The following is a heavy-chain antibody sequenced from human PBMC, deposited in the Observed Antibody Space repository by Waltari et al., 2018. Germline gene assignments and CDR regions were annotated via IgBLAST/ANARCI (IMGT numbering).Heavy chain of an antibody. CDR1: GFTFGDYA. Sequence: EMQLVESGGGLVQPGGSLRLSCSASGFTFGDYALHWVRQAPGKGLEGVSGINWNGGGPGYADSVKGRFTISRDNVKNSLYLQINDLRAEDTAFYYCAKDRIAAAPYWHFDLWGRGTLVTVSS. D-gene: IGHD6-13*01. J-gene: IGHJ2*01. CDR2: INWNGGGP. CDR3: AKDRIAAAPYWHFDL. V-gene: IGHV3-9*01.